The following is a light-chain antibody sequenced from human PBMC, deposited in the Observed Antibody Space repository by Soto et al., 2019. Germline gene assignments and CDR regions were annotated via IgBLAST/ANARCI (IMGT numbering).Light chain of an antibody. CDR2: YNN. J-gene: IGLJ7*01. CDR3: GTWDSSLSAVV. Sequence: QSVLTQPPSVSAAPGQKVTISCSGSSSNIGNNYVSWYQQLPGTAPKLLIYYNNKRPSGIPDRFSGSKSGTSATLGITGLQSGDEADYYCGTWDSSLSAVVFGGGTQLTVL. V-gene: IGLV1-51*01. CDR1: SSNIGNNY.